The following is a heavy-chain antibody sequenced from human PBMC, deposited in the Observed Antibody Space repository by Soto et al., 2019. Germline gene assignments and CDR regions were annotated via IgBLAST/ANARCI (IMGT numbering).Heavy chain of an antibody. CDR1: GGSISSYY. Sequence: SETLSLTCTVSGGSISSYYWSWIRQPPGKGLEWIGYIYYSGSTNYNPSLKSRVTISVDTSKNQFSLKLSSVTAADTAVYYCARGLDFWSGYRYTYFDYWGQGTLVTVSS. CDR3: ARGLDFWSGYRYTYFDY. J-gene: IGHJ4*02. V-gene: IGHV4-59*01. D-gene: IGHD3-3*01. CDR2: IYYSGST.